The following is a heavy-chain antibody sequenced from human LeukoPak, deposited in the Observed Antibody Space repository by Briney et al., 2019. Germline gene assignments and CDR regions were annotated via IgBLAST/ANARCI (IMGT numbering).Heavy chain of an antibody. CDR1: GFTFSSYG. CDR3: AKASRRGWYYFDY. Sequence: GGSLRLSCAASGFTFSSYGMSWVRQAPGKGLEWVSAISGSGGSTYYADSVKGRFTISRDNSKNTLYLQMNSLRAEDTAVYYCAKASRRGWYYFDYWGQGTLVTVSS. CDR2: ISGSGGST. J-gene: IGHJ4*02. V-gene: IGHV3-23*01. D-gene: IGHD6-19*01.